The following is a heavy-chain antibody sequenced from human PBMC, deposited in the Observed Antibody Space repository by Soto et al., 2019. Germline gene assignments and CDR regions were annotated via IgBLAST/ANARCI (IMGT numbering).Heavy chain of an antibody. CDR2: IHGGGGGT. J-gene: IGHJ5*02. Sequence: EVQLLESGGGLVQPGGSLRLSCVASGFTFSAYAMSWVRQAPGKGLEWVSSIHGGGGGTFYADSVKGRFTISRDNSRNRLFLQMTSLRADDTAVYHCARDAVTENGQWYWFDPWGQGTLVT. D-gene: IGHD6-19*01. CDR1: GFTFSAYA. CDR3: ARDAVTENGQWYWFDP. V-gene: IGHV3-23*01.